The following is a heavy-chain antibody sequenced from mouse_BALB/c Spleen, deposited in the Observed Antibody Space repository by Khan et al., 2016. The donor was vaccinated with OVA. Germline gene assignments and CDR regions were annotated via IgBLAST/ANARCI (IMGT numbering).Heavy chain of an antibody. CDR1: GFSLTNCG. J-gene: IGHJ4*01. D-gene: IGHD2-10*01. Sequence: QVQLKQSGPGLAAPSQSLSITCTISGFSLTNCGVHWGRQPPGKGLEWLVVIWSDGSTNYNSVLKSRLTVTKDNSQSQVFLKMNSPQTDDTAIYFCARQPYYHYNIMDYWGQGTSVTVSS. CDR2: IWSDGST. CDR3: ARQPYYHYNIMDY. V-gene: IGHV2-6-1*01.